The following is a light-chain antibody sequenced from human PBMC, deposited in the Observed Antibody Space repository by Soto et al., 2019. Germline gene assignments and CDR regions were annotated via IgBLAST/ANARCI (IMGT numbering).Light chain of an antibody. Sequence: EIVLTQSPATLSLSPGEIATLSCRASQSVSSSYLAWYQQKPGQAPRLLIYGASSRATGIPDRFSGSGSGTDFTLTISRLEPEDFAVYYCQQYGSSPSTFGQGTRLEIK. V-gene: IGKV3-20*01. J-gene: IGKJ5*01. CDR2: GAS. CDR3: QQYGSSPST. CDR1: QSVSSSY.